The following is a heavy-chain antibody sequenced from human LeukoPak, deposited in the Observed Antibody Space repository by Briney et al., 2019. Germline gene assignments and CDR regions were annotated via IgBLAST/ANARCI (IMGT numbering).Heavy chain of an antibody. CDR1: GFTFSSYW. Sequence: GGSLRLSCAASGFTFSSYWMSWVRQAPGKGLEWVSAISGSGGSTYYADSVKGRFTISRDNSKNTLYLQMNSLRAEDTAVYYCAKGANLVVVIAILDYWGQGTLVTVSS. D-gene: IGHD2-21*01. V-gene: IGHV3-23*01. CDR3: AKGANLVVVIAILDY. CDR2: ISGSGGST. J-gene: IGHJ4*02.